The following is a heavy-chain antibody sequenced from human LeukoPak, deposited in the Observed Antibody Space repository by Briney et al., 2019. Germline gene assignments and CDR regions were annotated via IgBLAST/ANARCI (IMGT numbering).Heavy chain of an antibody. D-gene: IGHD1-26*01. V-gene: IGHV1-3*01. CDR1: GYTFTSYA. CDR3: ARATQVGATHFDY. CDR2: INAGNGNT. J-gene: IGHJ4*02. Sequence: ASAKVSCKAFGYTFTSYAMHWVRQAPGQRLEWMGWINAGNGNTKYSQKFQGRVTITRDTSASTAYMELSSLRSEDTAVYYCARATQVGATHFDYWRQGTLVTVSS.